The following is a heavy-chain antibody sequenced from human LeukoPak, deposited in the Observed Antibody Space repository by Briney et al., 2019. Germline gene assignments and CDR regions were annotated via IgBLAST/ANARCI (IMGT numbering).Heavy chain of an antibody. CDR1: GFTFSSAA. Sequence: GGSLRLSCAASGFTFSSAAMTWVRQVPGKGLEWVSLIGSSGGSTYYADSVEGRFTISRDNSKNTLSLQMNSLRVEDTAIYYCAKDIQLSTWGLGTMVTVSS. V-gene: IGHV3-23*01. CDR2: IGSSGGST. CDR3: AKDIQLST. D-gene: IGHD5-24*01. J-gene: IGHJ3*01.